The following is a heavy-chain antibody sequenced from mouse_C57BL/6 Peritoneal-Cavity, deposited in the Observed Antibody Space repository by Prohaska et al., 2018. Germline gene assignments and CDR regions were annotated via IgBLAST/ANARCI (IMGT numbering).Heavy chain of an antibody. CDR2: XRNKANDYTT. D-gene: IGHD4-1*01. CDR3: ARGTADYFDY. CDR1: GFTFSDFY. V-gene: IGHV7-1*01. Sequence: EVKLVESGGGLVQSGRSLRLSCATSGFTFSDFYMEWVRQAPGKGLEWIAAXRNKANDYTTEYSGSVKGRFIVSRDSSQSILYLQMNALRAEDTAIYYCARGTADYFDYWGQGTTLTVSS. J-gene: IGHJ2*01.